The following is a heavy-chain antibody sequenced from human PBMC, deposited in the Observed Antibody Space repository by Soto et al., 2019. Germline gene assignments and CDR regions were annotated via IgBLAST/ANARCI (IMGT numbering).Heavy chain of an antibody. Sequence: VQLLESGGDLVQPGGSLRLSCAASGFTFSSYAMSWVRQAPGKRLEWVAAIGGTDGKTYYADSVKGRFTISRDNSENTLYLQMSRLRAEDTAVYFCAKGMFSSSPAAAGSFDYWGQGALVTVSS. CDR2: IGGTDGKT. D-gene: IGHD3-10*01. J-gene: IGHJ4*02. V-gene: IGHV3-23*01. CDR1: GFTFSSYA. CDR3: AKGMFSSSPAAAGSFDY.